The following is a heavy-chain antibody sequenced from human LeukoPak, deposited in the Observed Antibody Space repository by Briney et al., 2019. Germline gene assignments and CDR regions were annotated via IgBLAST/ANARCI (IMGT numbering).Heavy chain of an antibody. Sequence: PGGSLRLSCAASGFXFSNYWMHWVRQAPGKGPVWVSRIKSDGSSTRFADSVQGRFTISRDNGKNTLYLQMNSLRAEDTAVYYCARGGDSSNWYPGYFDYWGQGALVTVSS. J-gene: IGHJ4*02. CDR2: IKSDGSST. CDR1: GFXFSNYW. CDR3: ARGGDSSNWYPGYFDY. V-gene: IGHV3-74*01. D-gene: IGHD6-13*01.